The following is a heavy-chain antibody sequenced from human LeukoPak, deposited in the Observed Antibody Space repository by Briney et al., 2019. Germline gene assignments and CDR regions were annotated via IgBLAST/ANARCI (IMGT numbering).Heavy chain of an antibody. CDR2: MSGSGGKT. CDR1: GFTFSNYA. V-gene: IGHV3-23*01. D-gene: IGHD1-26*01. Sequence: GGSLRLSCAASGFTFSNYAMTWVRQAPGKGLEWVSAMSGSGGKTYYADSVKVRFTISRDNSQNTVYLQMNNLRADDTAVYYCAKGKRVGAQYYFDSWGQGTLVTVSS. J-gene: IGHJ4*02. CDR3: AKGKRVGAQYYFDS.